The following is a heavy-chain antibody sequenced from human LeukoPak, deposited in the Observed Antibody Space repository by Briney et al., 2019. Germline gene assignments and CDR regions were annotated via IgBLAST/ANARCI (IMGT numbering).Heavy chain of an antibody. CDR3: ARHYLGMATPFDY. D-gene: IGHD5-24*01. Sequence: HGESLKISCKGSGYSFTSYWIGWLRQMPGKGLEWMGIIYPGDSDTRYSPSLQGQVTISADKSISTAYLQWSSLKASDTAMYYCARHYLGMATPFDYWGQGTLVTVSS. CDR2: IYPGDSDT. CDR1: GYSFTSYW. V-gene: IGHV5-51*01. J-gene: IGHJ4*02.